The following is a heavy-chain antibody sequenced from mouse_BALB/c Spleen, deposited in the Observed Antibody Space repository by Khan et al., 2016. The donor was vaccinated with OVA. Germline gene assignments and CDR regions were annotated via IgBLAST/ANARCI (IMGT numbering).Heavy chain of an antibody. CDR1: GFPLSRYN. V-gene: IGHV2-6-4*01. J-gene: IGHJ4*01. CDR3: ARAYYGYDGYYAMDY. CDR2: LWGGRGS. Sequence: VQLQESGPGLVAPSQSLSITCTVSGFPLSRYNIHWVRQPPGKGPEWLGMLWGGRGSDYNSTLKSSMSISKVNFMSQVFLKMYSLQTDYSGMYYSARAYYGYDGYYAMDYWGQGTSVTVSS. D-gene: IGHD2-14*01.